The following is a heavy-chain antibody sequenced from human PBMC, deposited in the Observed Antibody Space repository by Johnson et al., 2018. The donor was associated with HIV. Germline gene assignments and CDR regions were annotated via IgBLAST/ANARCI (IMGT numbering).Heavy chain of an antibody. J-gene: IGHJ3*02. Sequence: QVPLVESGGGVVQPGRSLRLSCGASGFTFNSYGMHWVRQAPGKGLEWVAVIWYDGSNKYYADSVKGRFTISRDNSKNTLYLQMNSLRVEDTAVYYCAKELAADGVDAFDIWGQGTMVTVS. CDR2: IWYDGSNK. CDR3: AKELAADGVDAFDI. V-gene: IGHV3-33*06. CDR1: GFTFNSYG. D-gene: IGHD6-13*01.